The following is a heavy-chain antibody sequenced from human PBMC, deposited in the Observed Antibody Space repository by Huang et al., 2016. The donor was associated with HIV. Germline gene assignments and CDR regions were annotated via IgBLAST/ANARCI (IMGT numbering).Heavy chain of an antibody. Sequence: VQLVESGGGVVQPGRSLRLACAASGFSFSTYGLHWVRQAPGKGLEGVAVISYDGSNKYYAHSVKGLFTISRDTSENKVYLQMNSLRHEDTAVYYCAKDGADEEWDIDYWGQGTLVTVSS. CDR3: AKDGADEEWDIDY. J-gene: IGHJ4*02. D-gene: IGHD1-26*01. CDR2: ISYDGSNK. V-gene: IGHV3-30*18. CDR1: GFSFSTYG.